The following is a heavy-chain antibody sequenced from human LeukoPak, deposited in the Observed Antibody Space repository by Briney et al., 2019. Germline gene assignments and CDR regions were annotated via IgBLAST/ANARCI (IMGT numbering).Heavy chain of an antibody. CDR3: ARDGGATMVRGVATYDS. D-gene: IGHD3-10*01. Sequence: GGSLRLSCAASGFTFSRYSMNWVRQAPGKGLEWVSYISRSSSTIHYADSVKGRFTISRDNAKSSLFLQMNGLRAEDTAVYYCARDGGATMVRGVATYDSWGQGTLVTVSS. J-gene: IGHJ4*02. CDR2: ISRSSSTI. V-gene: IGHV3-48*04. CDR1: GFTFSRYS.